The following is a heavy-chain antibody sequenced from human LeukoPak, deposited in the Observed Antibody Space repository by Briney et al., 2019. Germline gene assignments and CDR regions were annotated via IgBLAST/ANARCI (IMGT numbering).Heavy chain of an antibody. CDR2: ISYDGSNK. V-gene: IGHV3-30*03. D-gene: IGHD2-15*01. CDR1: GFTFSNAW. CDR3: NIVVVVAATEAFDI. Sequence: GGSLRLSCAASGFTFSNAWMSWVRQAPGKGLEWVAVISYDGSNKYYADSVKGRFTISRDNSKNTLYLQMNSLRAEDTAVYYCNIVVVVAATEAFDIWGQGTMVTVSS. J-gene: IGHJ3*02.